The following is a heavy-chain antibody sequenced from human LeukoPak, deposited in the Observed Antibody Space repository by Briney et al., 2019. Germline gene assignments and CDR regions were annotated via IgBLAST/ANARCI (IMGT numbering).Heavy chain of an antibody. CDR2: ISGSCNKI. D-gene: IGHD4-17*01. V-gene: IGHV3-23*01. J-gene: IGHJ5*02. Sequence: GESLRLSCAGSGFTFSRDAMSWVRQAPGKGLEWVSVISGSCNKIHYADSVQGRFTISGNNSKNTLYLQMNSLRAEDSALYYCAKEGGYGDYVSWGQGTLVTVSS. CDR1: GFTFSRDA. CDR3: AKEGGYGDYVS.